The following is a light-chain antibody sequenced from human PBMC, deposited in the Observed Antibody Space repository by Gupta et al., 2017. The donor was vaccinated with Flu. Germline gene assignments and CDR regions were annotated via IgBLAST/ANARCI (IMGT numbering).Light chain of an antibody. CDR3: SSYKSTSTCYV. J-gene: IGLJ1*01. V-gene: IGLV2-14*03. CDR2: DVS. Sequence: QSALTQPASGSVSPGQSIAISCTGTGSDVGGSDYVSWYQKHPGKAPKLIIFDVSNRPSGVSSRFSGSKSGNTASLTISGLQAEDETDYYCSSYKSTSTCYVFGSGTKVTVL. CDR1: GSDVGGSDY.